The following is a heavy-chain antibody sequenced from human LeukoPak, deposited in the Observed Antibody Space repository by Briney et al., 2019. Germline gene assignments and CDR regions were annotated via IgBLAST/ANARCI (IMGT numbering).Heavy chain of an antibody. J-gene: IGHJ4*02. CDR2: IYYSGST. Sequence: SETLSLTCTVSGGSISSSSYYWGWIRQPPGKGLEWIGSIYYSGSTYYNPSLKSRVTISVETSKNQFALQLSSVTAADTAVYCCARQGQQMVDYWGQGTLVTVSS. CDR3: ARQGQQMVDY. V-gene: IGHV4-39*01. D-gene: IGHD6-13*01. CDR1: GGSISSSSYY.